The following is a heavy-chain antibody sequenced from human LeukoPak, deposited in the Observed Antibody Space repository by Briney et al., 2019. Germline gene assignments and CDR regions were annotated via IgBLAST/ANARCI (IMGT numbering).Heavy chain of an antibody. D-gene: IGHD6-13*01. CDR3: ARDPRDSSSWYFDY. CDR1: GFTFDDYA. CDR2: ISWNSGSI. J-gene: IGHJ4*02. V-gene: IGHV3-9*01. Sequence: PGRSLRLSCAASGFTFDDYAMHWVRQAPGKGLEWVSGISWNSGSIGYADSVKGRFTISRDNAKNTLYLQMNSLRAEDTAVYYCARDPRDSSSWYFDYWGQGTLVTVSS.